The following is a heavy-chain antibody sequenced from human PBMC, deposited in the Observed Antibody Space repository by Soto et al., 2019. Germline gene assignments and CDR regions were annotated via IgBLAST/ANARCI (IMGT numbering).Heavy chain of an antibody. D-gene: IGHD5-12*01. CDR1: GYTFTSYG. V-gene: IGHV1-18*01. CDR2: ISAYNGNT. Sequence: ASVKVSCKASGYTFTSYGISWVRQAPGQGLEWMGWISAYNGNTNYAQKLQGRVTMTTDTSTSTAYMELRSLRSDDTAVYYCARVIEDRWSGYDFIDYWGQGTLVTVSS. CDR3: ARVIEDRWSGYDFIDY. J-gene: IGHJ4*02.